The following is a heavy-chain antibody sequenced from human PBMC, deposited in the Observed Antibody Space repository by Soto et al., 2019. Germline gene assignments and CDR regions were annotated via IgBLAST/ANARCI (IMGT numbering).Heavy chain of an antibody. Sequence: GALILSCAASGFTFSNYAMNWVRQAPGKGLEWVSTISGSGLTTYYADSVKGRFTISRDNSKNTLYLQMNTLRAEDTAVYYCAKFVSGAFDIWGQGTMVT. CDR2: ISGSGLTT. V-gene: IGHV3-23*01. D-gene: IGHD3-10*01. CDR1: GFTFSNYA. J-gene: IGHJ3*02. CDR3: AKFVSGAFDI.